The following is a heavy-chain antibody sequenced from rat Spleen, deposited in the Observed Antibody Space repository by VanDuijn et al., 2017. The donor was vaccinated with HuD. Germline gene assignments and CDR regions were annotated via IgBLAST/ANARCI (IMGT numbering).Heavy chain of an antibody. CDR1: GFTFSDYY. CDR3: TRGYVMDA. Sequence: EVQLVESDGGLVQPGRSLKLSCAASGFTFSDYYMTCVRQAPTKGLEWVATISYDGSNTHYPDSVKGRFTLSSDNAKRTLYLQMDSLRSEDTATYYCTRGYVMDAWGQGASVTVSS. CDR2: ISYDGSNT. V-gene: IGHV5-29*01. J-gene: IGHJ4*01.